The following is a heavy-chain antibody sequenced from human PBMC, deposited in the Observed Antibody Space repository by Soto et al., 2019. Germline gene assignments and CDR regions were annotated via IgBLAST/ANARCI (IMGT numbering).Heavy chain of an antibody. Sequence: QVQLVQSGAEVKKPGSSVKVSCKASGGTFSSYAISWVRQAPGQGLEWMGGIIPIFGTANYAQKFQGRVTITADKSTSTAYMELSSLRSEDTAVYYSDGRGYSGYDYGYWGQGTLVAVSS. V-gene: IGHV1-69*06. J-gene: IGHJ4*02. CDR1: GGTFSSYA. D-gene: IGHD5-12*01. CDR3: DGRGYSGYDYGY. CDR2: IIPIFGTA.